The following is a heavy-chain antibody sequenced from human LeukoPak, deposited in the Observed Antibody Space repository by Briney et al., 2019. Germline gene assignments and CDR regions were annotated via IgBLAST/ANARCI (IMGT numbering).Heavy chain of an antibody. CDR3: AHRPSSGWYLGHTASWFDP. V-gene: IGHV2-5*01. Sequence: PTLVKPTQTLTLTCTFSGFSLSTSGVGVGWIRPPPGKALEWLALIYWNDDKRYSPSLKSRLTITKDTSKNQVVLTMTNMDPVDTATYYCAHRPSSGWYLGHTASWFDPWGQGTLVTVSS. D-gene: IGHD6-19*01. J-gene: IGHJ5*02. CDR2: IYWNDDK. CDR1: GFSLSTSGVG.